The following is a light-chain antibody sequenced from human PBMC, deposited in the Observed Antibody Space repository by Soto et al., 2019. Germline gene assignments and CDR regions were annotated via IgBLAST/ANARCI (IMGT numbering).Light chain of an antibody. J-gene: IGKJ1*01. CDR3: QQRSNWPPWT. CDR2: DAS. CDR1: QSVSSY. Sequence: EIVLTQSPATLSLSPGERATISCRASQSVSSYLAWYQQKPGKAPRLLIYDASNRATGIPARFSGSGSGTDFTLTISSLEPEDFAVYYCQQRSNWPPWTFGQGTKVDIK. V-gene: IGKV3-11*01.